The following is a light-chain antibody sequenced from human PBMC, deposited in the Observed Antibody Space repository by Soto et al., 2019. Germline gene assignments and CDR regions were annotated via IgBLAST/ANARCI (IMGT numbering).Light chain of an antibody. V-gene: IGKV3-20*01. CDR2: GAS. J-gene: IGKJ5*01. Sequence: ETVLTQSPGTLSLSPGERATLSCRASQRVTSNYLAWYQQKPGQAPRLLIFGASIRDTGIPDRFSGSGSGTDFTLTISRLEPEDFAVYYCQQYGSSTITFGQGTRLEIK. CDR1: QRVTSNY. CDR3: QQYGSSTIT.